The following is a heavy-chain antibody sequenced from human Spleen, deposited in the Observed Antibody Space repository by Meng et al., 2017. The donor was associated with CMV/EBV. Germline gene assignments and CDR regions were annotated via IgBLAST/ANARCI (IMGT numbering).Heavy chain of an antibody. CDR1: GYTFTSYY. CDR3: ARYCGTTTCYPDYYFDY. V-gene: IGHV1-69*05. Sequence: SVKVSCKASGYTFTSYYMHWARQAPGQGLEWMGGIIPIFGMVNYTQKFQGRVTITTDESTSTAYMELSSLRSEDTAVYYCARYCGTTTCYPDYYFDYWGQGTLVTVSS. D-gene: IGHD2-2*01. CDR2: IIPIFGMV. J-gene: IGHJ4*02.